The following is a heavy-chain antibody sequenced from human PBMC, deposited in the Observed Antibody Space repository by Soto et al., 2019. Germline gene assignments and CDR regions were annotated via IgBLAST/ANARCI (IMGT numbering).Heavy chain of an antibody. CDR3: ARDQGVMLWFGELLSPDY. J-gene: IGHJ4*02. Sequence: QVQLVESGGGVVQPGRSLRLSCAASGFTFSSYGMHWVRQAPGKGLEWVAVIWYDGSNKYYADSVKGRFTISRDNSKNTLYRQMNSLRAEDTAVYYCARDQGVMLWFGELLSPDYWGQGTLVTVSS. CDR1: GFTFSSYG. D-gene: IGHD3-10*01. V-gene: IGHV3-33*01. CDR2: IWYDGSNK.